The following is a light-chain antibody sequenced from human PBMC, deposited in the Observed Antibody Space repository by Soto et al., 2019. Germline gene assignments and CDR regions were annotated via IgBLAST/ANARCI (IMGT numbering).Light chain of an antibody. Sequence: IQVPQSTTSVSASLGDRVTITCRASQGIDTSLAWYQQKPGKAPKLLIYAASNFQSGVPSRFSGSGSGTHFTLTISSLQPEDFATYYCQQLHGYPITFGQGTRLEIK. V-gene: IGKV1-9*01. CDR3: QQLHGYPIT. CDR2: AAS. CDR1: QGIDTS. J-gene: IGKJ5*01.